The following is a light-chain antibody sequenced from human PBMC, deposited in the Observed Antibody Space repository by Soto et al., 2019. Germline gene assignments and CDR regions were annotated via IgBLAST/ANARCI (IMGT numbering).Light chain of an antibody. CDR3: QQYANWPLT. CDR2: KTS. CDR1: QSVGTN. Sequence: EVVMTQSQPTVSVSPGERTILSCRASQSVGTNLGWYQQKPGQAPRLLISKTSTRATGVPARFSGSGSGTEITLTISSLQSEDIAVYYCQQYANWPLTFGGGTKVDIK. V-gene: IGKV3-15*01. J-gene: IGKJ4*01.